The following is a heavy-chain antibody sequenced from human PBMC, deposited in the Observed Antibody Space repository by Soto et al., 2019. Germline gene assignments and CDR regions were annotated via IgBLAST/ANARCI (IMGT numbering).Heavy chain of an antibody. D-gene: IGHD3-16*01. V-gene: IGHV3-30-3*01. CDR1: GFAFSTYS. CDR3: TRGDTSTWGDH. Sequence: QVQLVESGGGVVQPGTSLRLSSVTSGFAFSTYSMHWVRQAPDKGLEWVAVISYDGTKTYYADSVRGRFSISRDNSKNTLFLQMSGLRNEDTAIYYCTRGDTSTWGDHWGQGTLLSVSS. CDR2: ISYDGTKT. J-gene: IGHJ4*02.